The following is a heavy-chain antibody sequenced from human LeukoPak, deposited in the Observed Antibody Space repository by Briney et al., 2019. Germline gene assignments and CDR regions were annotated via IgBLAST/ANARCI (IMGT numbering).Heavy chain of an antibody. V-gene: IGHV1-18*01. D-gene: IGHD3-22*01. J-gene: IGHJ4*02. CDR2: ISAYNGNT. CDR3: AREYYYDSSGYKPGDY. CDR1: GYTFTSYG. Sequence: ASVTVSCKASGYTFTSYGISWVRQAPGQGLEGMGWISAYNGNTNYAQKLQGRVTMTTDTSTSTAYMELRSLRSDDTAVYYCAREYYYDSSGYKPGDYWGQGTLVTVSS.